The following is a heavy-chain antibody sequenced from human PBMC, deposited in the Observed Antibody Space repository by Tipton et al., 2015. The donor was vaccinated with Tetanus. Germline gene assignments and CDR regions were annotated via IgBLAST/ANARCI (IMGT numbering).Heavy chain of an antibody. CDR1: GYTFTSYY. Sequence: QVQLVQSGAEVKKPGASVKVSCKASGYTFTSYYMHWVRQAPGQWLEWMGIINHSGGSTSYAQKFQGRVTMTRDTSTSTVYMELSSLRSEDTAVYYCARDHEYCSGGSCYPGPPFDYWGQGTLVTVSS. D-gene: IGHD2-15*01. V-gene: IGHV1-46*01. CDR3: ARDHEYCSGGSCYPGPPFDY. CDR2: INHSGGST. J-gene: IGHJ4*02.